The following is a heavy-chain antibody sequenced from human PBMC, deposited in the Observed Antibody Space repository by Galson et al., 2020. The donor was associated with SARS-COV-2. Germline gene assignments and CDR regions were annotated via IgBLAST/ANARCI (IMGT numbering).Heavy chain of an antibody. CDR3: ARAASGSYYSWFGP. J-gene: IGHJ5*02. CDR2: ISYDGSNK. D-gene: IGHD1-26*01. CDR1: GFTFSSYA. Sequence: GGSLRLSCAASGFTFSSYAMHWVRQAPGKGLEWVAVISYDGSNKYYADSVKGRFTISRDNSKNTLYLQMNSLRAEDTAVYYCARAASGSYYSWFGPWGQGTLVTVS. V-gene: IGHV3-30*01.